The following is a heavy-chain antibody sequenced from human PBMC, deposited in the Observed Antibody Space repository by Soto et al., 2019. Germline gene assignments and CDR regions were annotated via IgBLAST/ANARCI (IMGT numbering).Heavy chain of an antibody. J-gene: IGHJ3*01. CDR1: GGSVSGDKNY. CDR3: ATSPRFAFDF. CDR2: ISYSGAT. D-gene: IGHD3-16*01. V-gene: IGHV4-61*01. Sequence: QVQLQESGPGLVKPSETLSLTCSVSGGSVSGDKNYWRWIRQSPGKGLGWIGFISYSGATIYHPSLNSPLTISVHRSKNQFSLRLSSVTASDTALYYCATSPRFAFDFWGQGTTVIVSS.